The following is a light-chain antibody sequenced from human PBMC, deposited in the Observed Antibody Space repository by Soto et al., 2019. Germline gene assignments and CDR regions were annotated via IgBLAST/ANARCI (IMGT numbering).Light chain of an antibody. J-gene: IGKJ1*01. V-gene: IGKV4-1*01. CDR1: QSVLYRSSNQNY. Sequence: DLLMTQSPDSLAVSLGERATISCKASQSVLYRSSNQNYVAWYQQKPGQPPKLLIYWASTRESGVPDRFSGSWSGTDFTLTISSLEPEDFAVYFCHQFATSRTFGQGTKVDIK. CDR3: HQFATSRT. CDR2: WAS.